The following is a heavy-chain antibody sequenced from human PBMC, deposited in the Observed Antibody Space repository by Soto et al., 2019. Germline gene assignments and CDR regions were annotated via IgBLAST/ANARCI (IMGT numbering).Heavy chain of an antibody. CDR2: IYYSGST. V-gene: IGHV4-31*03. CDR3: ASNRNPVAPFAY. J-gene: IGHJ4*02. D-gene: IGHD6-19*01. Sequence: QVQLQESGPGLVKPSQTLSLTCTVSGGSISSGGYYWSWIRQHPGKGLEWIGYIYYSGSTYYNPSLRSRVTISVDPSKNQFSLKLSSVTAADTAVYYCASNRNPVAPFAYWGQGTLVTVSS. CDR1: GGSISSGGYY.